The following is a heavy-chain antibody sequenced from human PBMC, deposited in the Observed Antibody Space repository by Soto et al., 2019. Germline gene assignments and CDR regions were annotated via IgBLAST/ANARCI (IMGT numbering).Heavy chain of an antibody. CDR1: GFTFSTYV. Sequence: EVQLLESGGGLVQPGGSLRLSCAASGFTFSTYVMNWVRQAPGKGLEWVSTISYSADKTFYADSVKGRFTISRDNSRDTLFLQMNSLRADDAALYYCARRAKTATTNCGAFDIWGQGTMVTVSS. D-gene: IGHD1-7*01. CDR3: ARRAKTATTNCGAFDI. V-gene: IGHV3-23*01. CDR2: ISYSADKT. J-gene: IGHJ3*02.